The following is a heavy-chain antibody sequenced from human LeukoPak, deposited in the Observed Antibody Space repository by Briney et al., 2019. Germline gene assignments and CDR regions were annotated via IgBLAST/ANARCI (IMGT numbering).Heavy chain of an antibody. Sequence: GGSLRLSCAPSGFTFSSYAMSWVRQAPGKGVEWVSAIGGSGGSTYYANTVKGRFTISRDNSKNTLYLQMSSLRAEDTAVYYCASQYYDYVWGSYRTDYWGQGTLVTVSS. CDR2: IGGSGGST. V-gene: IGHV3-23*01. CDR1: GFTFSSYA. D-gene: IGHD3-16*02. CDR3: ASQYYDYVWGSYRTDY. J-gene: IGHJ4*02.